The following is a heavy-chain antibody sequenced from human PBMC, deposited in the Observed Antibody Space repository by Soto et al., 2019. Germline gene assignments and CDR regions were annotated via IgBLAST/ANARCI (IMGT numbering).Heavy chain of an antibody. CDR1: GFTFSNFG. Sequence: GGSLRLSCAASGFTFSNFGMHWVRQAPDTGLDWVAAVTYDGTNKDYADSVKGRFTISRDTSKNTLFLQMNSLRAEDTAVYYCVKGYGGHQEGLSFPSQRSSDL. D-gene: IGHD6-6*01. CDR3: VKGYGGHQEGLSFPSQRSSDL. V-gene: IGHV3-30*03. J-gene: IGHJ2*01. CDR2: VTYDGTNK.